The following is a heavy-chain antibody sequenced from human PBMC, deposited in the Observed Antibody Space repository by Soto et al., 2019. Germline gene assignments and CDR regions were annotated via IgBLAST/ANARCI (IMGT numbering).Heavy chain of an antibody. J-gene: IGHJ3*02. CDR1: GYRLRIYA. CDR2: INGCNGDT. D-gene: IGHD3-3*01. CDR3: ARPGVAYDAFDI. Sequence: XSVKVSCKASGYRLRIYALHWVRQAPGQRLEWMAWINGCNGDTIDSQKFQGRVTITRDTSANTVYMELRSLTSEDTAVYYCARPGVAYDAFDIWGQGTMVTVSS. V-gene: IGHV1-3*01.